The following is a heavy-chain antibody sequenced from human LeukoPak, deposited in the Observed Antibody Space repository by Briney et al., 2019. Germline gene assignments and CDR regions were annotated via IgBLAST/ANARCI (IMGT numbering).Heavy chain of an antibody. D-gene: IGHD6-6*01. CDR3: ASEYSSSLDAFDI. CDR1: GGSISNYY. V-gene: IGHV4-59*12. J-gene: IGHJ3*02. CDR2: IYYSGTT. Sequence: SETLSLTCTVSGGSISNYYWSWIRQPPGKGLEWIGYIYYSGTTNYNPSLKSRVTISVDTSKDQFSLKLSSVTAADTAVYYCASEYSSSLDAFDIWGQGTMVTVSS.